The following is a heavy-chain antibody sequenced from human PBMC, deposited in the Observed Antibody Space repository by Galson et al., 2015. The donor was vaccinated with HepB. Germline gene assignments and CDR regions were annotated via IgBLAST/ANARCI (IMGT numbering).Heavy chain of an antibody. Sequence: SLRLSCAVSGFTFSDHCMTWVRQAPGKGLEWVANINQDGRAIYYVASVKGRFAVSRDNAKDSLYLQMSSLRAEDTAVYYCAREFESWGNYYGSGSYVSGMDVWGQGTTVTVSS. D-gene: IGHD3-10*01. CDR2: INQDGRAI. J-gene: IGHJ6*02. CDR3: AREFESWGNYYGSGSYVSGMDV. V-gene: IGHV3-7*03. CDR1: GFTFSDHC.